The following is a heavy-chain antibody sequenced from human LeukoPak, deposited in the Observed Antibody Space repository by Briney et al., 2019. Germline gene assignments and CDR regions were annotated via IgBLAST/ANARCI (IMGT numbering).Heavy chain of an antibody. J-gene: IGHJ2*01. CDR3: ARDRIAVPGTRGFFDL. CDR2: IYTSGST. V-gene: IGHV4-61*02. Sequence: SQTLSLTCTVSGGSISSGSYYWSWIRQPAGKGLEWIGRIYTSGSTNYNPSLKSRVTISVDTSKNQFSLKLSSVTAADTAVYYCARDRIAVPGTRGFFDLWGRGSLVTVSS. CDR1: GGSISSGSYY. D-gene: IGHD6-19*01.